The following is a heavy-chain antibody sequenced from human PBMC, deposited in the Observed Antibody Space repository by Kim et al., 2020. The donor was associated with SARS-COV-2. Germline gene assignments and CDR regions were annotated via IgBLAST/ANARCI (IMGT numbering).Heavy chain of an antibody. CDR2: IYNTGKT. Sequence: SETLSLTCTVSSAPITSGGYYWSWIRQYPGKGLEWIGNIYNTGKTYYTTSLQSRITISVDTSKNQFFLRLSSVTAADTAVYYCARAGPPRPTYFAGGGTSPPPQFDSWGRGTLVTVTS. J-gene: IGHJ4*02. D-gene: IGHD2-21*01. CDR1: SAPITSGGYY. CDR3: ARAGPPRPTYFAGGGTSPPPQFDS. V-gene: IGHV4-31*03.